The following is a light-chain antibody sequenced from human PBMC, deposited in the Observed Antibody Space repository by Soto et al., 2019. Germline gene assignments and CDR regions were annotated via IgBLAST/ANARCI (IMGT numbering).Light chain of an antibody. V-gene: IGKV1-9*01. CDR3: QQVNGYPHT. CDR2: AAS. Sequence: DVQLTQSPSFMSASVGDRVTITCRASQGISSHLAWYQQRPGKGPKLLIYAASTLQSGVPSRFSGSGSGTGFPPAISSLQPEDFATYYCQQVNGYPHTFGQGTKLEIK. CDR1: QGISSH. J-gene: IGKJ2*01.